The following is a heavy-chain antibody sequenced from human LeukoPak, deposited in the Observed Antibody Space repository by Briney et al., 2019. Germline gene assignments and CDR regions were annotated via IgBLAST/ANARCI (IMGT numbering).Heavy chain of an antibody. V-gene: IGHV3-9*01. CDR1: GFTFDDYA. Sequence: GGSLRLSCAASGFTFDDYAMHWVRQAPGKGLEWVSGISWNSGCIGYADSVKGRFTISRDNAKNSLYLQMNSLRAEDTALYYCAKGGPPHCSGGSCYSASGMDVWGQGTTVTVSS. CDR2: ISWNSGCI. CDR3: AKGGPPHCSGGSCYSASGMDV. D-gene: IGHD2-15*01. J-gene: IGHJ6*02.